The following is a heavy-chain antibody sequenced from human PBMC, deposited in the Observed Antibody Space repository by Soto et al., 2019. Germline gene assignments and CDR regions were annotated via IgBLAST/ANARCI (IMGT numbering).Heavy chain of an antibody. CDR2: ISSSSSYI. CDR1: GFTFSSYS. Sequence: EVQLVESGGGLVKPGGSLRLSCAASGFTFSSYSMNWVRQAPGKGLEWVSSISSSSSYIYYADSVKGRFTISRDNAKNSLYLQMNSLRAEDTAVYYCARDWLRNGAYPRYWYFDLWGRGTLVTVSS. CDR3: ARDWLRNGAYPRYWYFDL. V-gene: IGHV3-21*01. J-gene: IGHJ2*01. D-gene: IGHD4-17*01.